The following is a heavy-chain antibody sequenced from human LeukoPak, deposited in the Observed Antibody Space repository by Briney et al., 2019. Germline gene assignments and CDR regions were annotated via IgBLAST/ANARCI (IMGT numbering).Heavy chain of an antibody. CDR2: IQPDGNEK. Sequence: GGSLRLSCAASGFTFSTYGMHWVRQAPGKGLEWVALIQPDGNEKYYADSVKGRFTISRDNSKNTLSLQMNSLRSDDTAVYYCAKRDLTTEFDYWGQGTLVTVS. CDR3: AKRDLTTEFDY. D-gene: IGHD4-17*01. V-gene: IGHV3-30*02. CDR1: GFTFSTYG. J-gene: IGHJ4*02.